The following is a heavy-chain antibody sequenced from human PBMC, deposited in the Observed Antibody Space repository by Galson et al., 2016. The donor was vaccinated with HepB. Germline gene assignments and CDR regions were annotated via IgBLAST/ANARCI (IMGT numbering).Heavy chain of an antibody. CDR2: NHHSGNP. CDR1: GASISDYY. D-gene: IGHD3-10*01. CDR3: AGRRGESGTFYY. J-gene: IGHJ4*02. V-gene: IGHV4-59*01. Sequence: ETLSLTCTVSGASISDYYWSWIRQSPGKGLEWIGYNHHSGNPTYNPSLKSRVTVSVDTSKNQFSLMLSSVTAADTAVYYCAGRRGESGTFYYWGQGSLVTVSS.